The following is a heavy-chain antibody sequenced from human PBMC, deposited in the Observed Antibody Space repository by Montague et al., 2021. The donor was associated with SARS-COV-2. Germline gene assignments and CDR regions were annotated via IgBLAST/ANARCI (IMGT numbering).Heavy chain of an antibody. Sequence: SLRLSCAASGFTFSSFSMNWVRQAPGKRLAWVASISSESTYILYAESVRGRFTVSRDNAQKLLFLQMNSLRAEDTALYYCARFETSKFYSSGVDVWGQGTTVTVSS. D-gene: IGHD2-15*01. V-gene: IGHV3-21*01. CDR3: ARFETSKFYSSGVDV. J-gene: IGHJ6*02. CDR1: GFTFSSFS. CDR2: ISSESTYI.